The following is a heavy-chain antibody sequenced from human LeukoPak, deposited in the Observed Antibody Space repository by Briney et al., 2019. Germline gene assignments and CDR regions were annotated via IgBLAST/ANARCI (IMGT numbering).Heavy chain of an antibody. CDR1: GGTFSSYA. CDR3: ARGDYYDSSGYYYFDY. CDR2: IIPIFGTA. J-gene: IGHJ4*02. V-gene: IGHV1-69*05. D-gene: IGHD3-22*01. Sequence: SVKVSCKASGGTFSSYAISWVRQAPGQGLEWMGGIIPIFGTANYAQKFQGRVTITTDESTSTAYKELSSLRSEDTAVYYCARGDYYDSSGYYYFDYWGQGTLVTVSS.